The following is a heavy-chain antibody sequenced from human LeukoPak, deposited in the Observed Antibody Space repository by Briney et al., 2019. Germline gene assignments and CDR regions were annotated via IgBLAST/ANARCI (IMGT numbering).Heavy chain of an antibody. CDR2: ISGSSSSSDGGAK. D-gene: IGHD6-13*01. Sequence: GGSLRLSCTASGFTFSTYSMNWVRQAPGRGLEWVSYISGSSSSSDGGAKQYADSVMGRFTISRDNDKNSLYLQMNSLRDEDTAVYYWARGTGSDSWYIDDWGQGTLVSVSS. CDR3: ARGTGSDSWYIDD. V-gene: IGHV3-48*02. J-gene: IGHJ4*02. CDR1: GFTFSTYS.